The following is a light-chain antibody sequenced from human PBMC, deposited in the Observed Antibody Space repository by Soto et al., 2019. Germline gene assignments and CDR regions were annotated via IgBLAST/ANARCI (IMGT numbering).Light chain of an antibody. CDR1: TGAVTGGHY. J-gene: IGLJ2*01. CDR2: DTT. CDR3: LLSYSSGRPI. V-gene: IGLV7-46*01. Sequence: QAVVTQEPSLTVSPGGTVTLTCGSSTGAVTGGHYPSWFQQKPGQAPKILIYDTTNTQSWTPARFSGSLLGGKAALTLSGAQPEHEADYYSLLSYSSGRPIFGGGTKLTVL.